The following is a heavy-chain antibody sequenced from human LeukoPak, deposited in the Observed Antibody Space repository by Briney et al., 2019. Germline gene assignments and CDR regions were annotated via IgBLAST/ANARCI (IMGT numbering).Heavy chain of an antibody. D-gene: IGHD6-13*01. J-gene: IGHJ4*02. CDR3: AKDGHGSSWGQDFYY. CDR1: GFTFNSYA. Sequence: GGSLRLSCAASGFTFNSYAMSWVRQAPGKGLEWVSTISGSGGSTYYADSVKGRFTISRDNSKNTLYLQMNSLRAEDTAVYYCAKDGHGSSWGQDFYYWGQGTLPTVSS. V-gene: IGHV3-23*01. CDR2: ISGSGGST.